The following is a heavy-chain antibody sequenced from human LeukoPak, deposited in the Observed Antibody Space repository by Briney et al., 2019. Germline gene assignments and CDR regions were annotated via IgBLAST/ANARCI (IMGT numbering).Heavy chain of an antibody. J-gene: IGHJ4*02. V-gene: IGHV2-5*02. Sequence: SGPTLVKPTQTLTLTCTFSGFSLSTSGVGVGWVRQPPGKALEWLALIFWDDDKYYSPSLKNRLTITKGTSRNQVVLTMTNVDPVDTATYYCAHTGYSYGLDFWGQGTLVTASS. CDR1: GFSLSTSGVG. CDR2: IFWDDDK. D-gene: IGHD5-18*01. CDR3: AHTGYSYGLDF.